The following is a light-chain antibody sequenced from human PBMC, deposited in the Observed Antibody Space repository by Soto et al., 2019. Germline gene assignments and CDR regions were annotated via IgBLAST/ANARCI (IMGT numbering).Light chain of an antibody. J-gene: IGKJ5*01. V-gene: IGKV3-11*01. CDR3: QQRKHWPPLT. CDR2: DAS. Sequence: EVVLTQSPATLSLSPGETATLSCRASHNVYIYLAWYQQKPGQAPRLLIYDASNSATGIPARFSGSGSGTDFTLTISSLEPEDSAVYYCQQRKHWPPLTFGQGTRLE. CDR1: HNVYIY.